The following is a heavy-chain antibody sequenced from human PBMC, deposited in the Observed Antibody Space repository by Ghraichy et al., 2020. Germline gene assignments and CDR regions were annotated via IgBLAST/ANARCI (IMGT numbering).Heavy chain of an antibody. CDR2: IKAKTNGGTT. Sequence: GGSLRLSCVASGISFTNAWMTWVRQAPGKGLEWLGRIKAKTNGGTTDYAVPVKGRFTISRDDSKNTLYLQMNSLKTEDTAVYYCSLGRVRDYWGQGTLVTVSS. J-gene: IGHJ4*02. V-gene: IGHV3-15*01. CDR3: SLGRVRDY. D-gene: IGHD1-1*01. CDR1: GISFTNAW.